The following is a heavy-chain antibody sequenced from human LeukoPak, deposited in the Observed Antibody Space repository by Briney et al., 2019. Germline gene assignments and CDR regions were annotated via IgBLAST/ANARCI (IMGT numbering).Heavy chain of an antibody. Sequence: GGSLRLSCEASGFTFSSYVLHWVRQAPGKGLEWVAVIASDGSRKHYADSVKGRFTVSRDNSKNTVSLQMNFLRVEDTGLYYCARVSVWGSYGFPDYWGQGTLVTASS. D-gene: IGHD3-16*02. J-gene: IGHJ4*02. V-gene: IGHV3-30-3*01. CDR3: ARVSVWGSYGFPDY. CDR1: GFTFSSYV. CDR2: IASDGSRK.